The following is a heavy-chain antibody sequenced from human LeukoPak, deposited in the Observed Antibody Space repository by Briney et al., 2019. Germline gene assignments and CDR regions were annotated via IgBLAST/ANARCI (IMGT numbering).Heavy chain of an antibody. CDR3: ASPRTYSSSWPLGY. J-gene: IGHJ4*02. Sequence: GASVKVSCKASGYTFTSYDINWVRRATGQGLEWMGWMNPNSGNTGYAQKFQGRVTMTRNTSISTAYMELSSLRSEDTAVYYCASPRTYSSSWPLGYWGQGTLVTVSS. V-gene: IGHV1-8*01. CDR2: MNPNSGNT. CDR1: GYTFTSYD. D-gene: IGHD6-13*01.